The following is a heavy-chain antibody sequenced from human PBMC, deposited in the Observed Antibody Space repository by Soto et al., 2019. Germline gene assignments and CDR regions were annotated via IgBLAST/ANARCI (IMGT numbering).Heavy chain of an antibody. J-gene: IGHJ5*02. D-gene: IGHD6-6*01. Sequence: QVQLVQSGAEVKKPGASVKVSCKASGYTFTSYGISWVRQAPGQGLEWMGWISAYNGNTNYAQKLQGRVTMTTDTSTSTAYMELRSLRSDDTAVYDCARDSRRVGDRSSVRTNNWFDPWGQGTLVTVSS. CDR1: GYTFTSYG. CDR2: ISAYNGNT. V-gene: IGHV1-18*04. CDR3: ARDSRRVGDRSSVRTNNWFDP.